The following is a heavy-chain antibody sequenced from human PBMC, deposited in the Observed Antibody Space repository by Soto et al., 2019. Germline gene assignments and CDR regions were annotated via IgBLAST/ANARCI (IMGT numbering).Heavy chain of an antibody. CDR3: ARGSGYYYWDEY. CDR1: GFTFSDYY. Sequence: PGGPLRLSCAASGFTFSDYYMIWIRQAPGKGLKWVSYISSSSSYTNYADSVKGRFTISRDNSKNTLYLQMGSLRAEDMAVYYCARGSGYYYWDEYWDKETLFT. V-gene: IGHV3-11*06. CDR2: ISSSSSYT. D-gene: IGHD3-22*01. J-gene: IGHJ4*02.